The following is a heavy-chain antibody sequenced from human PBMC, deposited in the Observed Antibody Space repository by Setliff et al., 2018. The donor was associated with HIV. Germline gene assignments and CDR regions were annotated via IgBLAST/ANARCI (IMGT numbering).Heavy chain of an antibody. J-gene: IGHJ4*02. CDR3: ASAVAGTREFDY. Sequence: PSETLSLTCTVSGGSISGYYWSWIRQPPGKGLEWIGYIYHSGSTNYNPSLKSRVSISVDTSKNQFSLKVTSVTAADTAVYYCASAVAGTREFDYWGRGTLVTVS. CDR1: GGSISGYY. CDR2: IYHSGST. D-gene: IGHD6-19*01. V-gene: IGHV4-59*01.